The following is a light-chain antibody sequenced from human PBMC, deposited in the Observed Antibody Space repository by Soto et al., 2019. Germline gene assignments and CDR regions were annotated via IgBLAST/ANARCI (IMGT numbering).Light chain of an antibody. CDR1: HTIATY. CDR3: QQIYSAPLT. CDR2: GTS. J-gene: IGKJ4*01. Sequence: EIQMTQSPASLSASVGERVTLTCRASHTIATYLNWYQQKAGKVPEVLIYGTSTLQPGVPSRFTGSGYGTDFTLTINNVQPEDFATYYCQQIYSAPLTFGGGTKVEIK. V-gene: IGKV1-39*01.